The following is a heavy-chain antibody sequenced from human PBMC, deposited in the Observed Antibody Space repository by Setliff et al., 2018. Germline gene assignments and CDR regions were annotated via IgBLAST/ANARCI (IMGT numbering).Heavy chain of an antibody. CDR2: IIPILGIA. CDR3: ARDISLGKAAVWFGELKGWFDP. CDR1: GGTFSSYT. J-gene: IGHJ5*02. Sequence: SVKVSCKASGGTFSSYTISWVRRAPGQGLEWMGRIIPILGIANYAQKFQGRVAITADKSTSTAYMELSSLRSEDTAVYYCARDISLGKAAVWFGELKGWFDPWGQGTLVTVSS. V-gene: IGHV1-69*04. D-gene: IGHD3-10*01.